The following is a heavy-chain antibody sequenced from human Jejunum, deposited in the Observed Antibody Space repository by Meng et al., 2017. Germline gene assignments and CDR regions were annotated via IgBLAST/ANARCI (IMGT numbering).Heavy chain of an antibody. V-gene: IGHV4-4*02. CDR1: GGFSSIYW. Sequence: QGRLKESGPGLVRHSGALSSTCAVSGGFSSIYWWSWLRQPPGKGLEWIGEMHQSGSSNYNPSLKSRLTMSVDESKNHFSLKLNSVTAADTAVYYCARGWKYAWFNWGQGTLVTVSS. D-gene: IGHD1-7*01. CDR2: MHQSGSS. J-gene: IGHJ4*02. CDR3: ARGWKYAWFN.